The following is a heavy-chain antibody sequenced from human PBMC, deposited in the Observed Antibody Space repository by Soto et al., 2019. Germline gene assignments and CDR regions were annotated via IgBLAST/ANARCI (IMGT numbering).Heavy chain of an antibody. CDR3: SRHVVVGAKALNY. D-gene: IGHD2-15*01. Sequence: PGGPLRLSCTASGFTFSNYWMTWVRQAPGKGLEWVANIKEDGSEKHYVDSVRGRFTISRDNAKNSLYLQMNSLRVEDTAVYFCSRHVVVGAKALNYWGQGALVTVYS. V-gene: IGHV3-7*01. J-gene: IGHJ4*02. CDR1: GFTFSNYW. CDR2: IKEDGSEK.